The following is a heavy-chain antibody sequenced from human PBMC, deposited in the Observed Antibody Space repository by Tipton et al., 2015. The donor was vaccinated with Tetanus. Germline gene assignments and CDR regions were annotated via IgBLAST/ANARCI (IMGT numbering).Heavy chain of an antibody. CDR2: IYYSGDT. Sequence: TLSLTCSVSGGSISSGGYFWNWIRQHPGKGPEWIGYIYYSGDTFYNPSLKSRVTISVDTSKNQFYLRLRSVTAADTAVYYCARDQGGGRVVRLNWFDPWGQGTLVTVSS. J-gene: IGHJ5*02. CDR3: ARDQGGGRVVRLNWFDP. D-gene: IGHD6-6*01. CDR1: GGSISSGGYF. V-gene: IGHV4-31*03.